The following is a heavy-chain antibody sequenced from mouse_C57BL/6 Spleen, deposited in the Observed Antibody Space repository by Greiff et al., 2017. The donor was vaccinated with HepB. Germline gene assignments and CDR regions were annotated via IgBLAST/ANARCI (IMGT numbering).Heavy chain of an antibody. CDR2: IDPETGGT. CDR1: GYTFTDYE. CDR3: TTAQVAFDY. V-gene: IGHV1-15*01. Sequence: VQLQESGAELVRPGASVTLSCKASGYTFTDYEMHWVKQTPVHGLEWIGAIDPETGGTAYNQKFKGKAILTADKSSSTAYMELRSLTSEDSAVYYCTTAQVAFDYWGQGTTLTVSS. J-gene: IGHJ2*01. D-gene: IGHD3-2*02.